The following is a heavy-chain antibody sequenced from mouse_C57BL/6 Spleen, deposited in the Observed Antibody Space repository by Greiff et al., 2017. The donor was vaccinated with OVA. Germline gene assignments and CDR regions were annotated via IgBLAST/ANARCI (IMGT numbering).Heavy chain of an antibody. CDR1: GYSITSGYY. V-gene: IGHV3-6*01. CDR2: ISYDGSN. J-gene: IGHJ1*03. D-gene: IGHD2-4*01. Sequence: DVQLLQSGPGLVKPSQSLSLTCSVTGYSITSGYYWYCLRQFPGNKLEWTGYISYDGSNNYNPSIKNRISITSDTSKNQFFLKLNSVTTEDTATDYCARGIYNDYGYWCLDVWGTGTTVTVSA. CDR3: ARGIYNDYGYWCLDV.